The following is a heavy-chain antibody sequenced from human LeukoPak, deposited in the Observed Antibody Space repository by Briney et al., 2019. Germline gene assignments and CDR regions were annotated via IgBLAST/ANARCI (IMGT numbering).Heavy chain of an antibody. CDR3: AMGTTEWLHIDY. CDR2: INPSGGST. V-gene: IGHV1-46*03. J-gene: IGHJ4*02. D-gene: IGHD5-12*01. CDR1: DYTFTSYG. Sequence: GASVKVSCKASDYTFTSYGVTWVRQAPGQGLEWMGIINPSGGSTSYAQKFQGRVTMTRDTSTSTVYMELSSLRSEDTAVYYCAMGTTEWLHIDYWGQGTLVTVSS.